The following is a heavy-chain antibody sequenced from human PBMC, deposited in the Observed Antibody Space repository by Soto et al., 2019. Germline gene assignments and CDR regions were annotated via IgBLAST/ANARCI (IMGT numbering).Heavy chain of an antibody. CDR2: ISYDGSNK. D-gene: IGHD4-17*01. Sequence: QVQLVESGGGVVQPGRSLRLSCVASGFTFSSYAMHWVRQDPGKGLEWVAVISYDGSNKYYADSVKGRFTISRDNSKNTLYLQMNSLRAEDTAVYYCASSYGDYYYGMDVWGQGTTVTVSS. J-gene: IGHJ6*02. V-gene: IGHV3-30-3*01. CDR1: GFTFSSYA. CDR3: ASSYGDYYYGMDV.